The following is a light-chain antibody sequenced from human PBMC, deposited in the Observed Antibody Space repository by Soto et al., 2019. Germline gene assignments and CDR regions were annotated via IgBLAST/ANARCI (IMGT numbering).Light chain of an antibody. J-gene: IGKJ5*01. CDR3: QAYNNWPPIT. V-gene: IGKV3-15*01. CDR1: QSVSSK. Sequence: EIVMTQSPATLSVSPGERATLSCRASQSVSSKLAWYQQKPGQAPRLLIYGASTRATGIPARFSGSGSWTEFTLTISSPQSEDFAVYYCQAYNNWPPITFGQGTLLESK. CDR2: GAS.